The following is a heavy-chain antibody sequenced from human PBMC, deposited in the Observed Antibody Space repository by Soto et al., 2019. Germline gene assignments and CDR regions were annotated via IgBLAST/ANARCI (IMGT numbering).Heavy chain of an antibody. CDR3: ARDTTSGSYWDY. V-gene: IGHV4-59*01. J-gene: IGHJ4*02. CDR1: GGSISTYY. Sequence: SENLSLTCTVSGGSISTYYWSWLRQPPGKGLEWIGYIYHSGGTTYNPSLESRVTISVDTSKNQFSLKLYSVTAADTAVYYCARDTTSGSYWDYWGQGTLVTVSS. CDR2: IYHSGGT. D-gene: IGHD1-26*01.